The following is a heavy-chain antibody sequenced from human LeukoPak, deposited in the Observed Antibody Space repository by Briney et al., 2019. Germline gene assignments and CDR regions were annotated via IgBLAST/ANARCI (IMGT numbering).Heavy chain of an antibody. D-gene: IGHD5-24*01. Sequence: GESLRLSCAASGFTFSTYWMSWVRQAPGKGLEWVATIQQDGSEKYYVDSVKGRFTISRDNAKNSLYLQMNSLRAEDTAVYYCASPDGYWGQGTLVTVSS. CDR1: GFTFSTYW. CDR2: IQQDGSEK. V-gene: IGHV3-7*03. J-gene: IGHJ4*02. CDR3: ASPDGY.